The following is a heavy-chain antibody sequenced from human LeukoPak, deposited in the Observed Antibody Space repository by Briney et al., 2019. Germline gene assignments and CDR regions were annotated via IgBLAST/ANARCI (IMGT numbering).Heavy chain of an antibody. CDR3: TRPPYYGDYGD. D-gene: IGHD4-17*01. Sequence: WIRQPPGTGLEWVGRIRSKTYSYVTAYAATVKGRFTISRDDSKNTAYLQLNSLKTEDTAIYYCTRPPYYGDYGDWGQGTLVTVSS. CDR2: IRSKTYSYVT. J-gene: IGHJ4*02. V-gene: IGHV3-73*01.